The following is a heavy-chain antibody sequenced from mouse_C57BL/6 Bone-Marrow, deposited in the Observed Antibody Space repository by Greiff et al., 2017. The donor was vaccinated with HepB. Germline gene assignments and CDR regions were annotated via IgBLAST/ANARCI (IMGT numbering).Heavy chain of an antibody. CDR1: GYTFTSYG. D-gene: IGHD1-1*01. J-gene: IGHJ2*01. CDR2: IYPRSGNT. Sequence: QVHVKQSGAELARPGASVKLSCKASGYTFTSYGISWVKQSTGQGLEWIGEIYPRSGNTYYNEKFKGKATLTADKSSSTAYMELRSLTSEDSAVYFCARGSRYYYGSSYVGYWGQGTTLTVSS. CDR3: ARGSRYYYGSSYVGY. V-gene: IGHV1-81*01.